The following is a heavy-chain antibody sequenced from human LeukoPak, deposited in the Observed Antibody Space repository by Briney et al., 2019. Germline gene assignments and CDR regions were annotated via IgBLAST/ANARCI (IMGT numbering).Heavy chain of an antibody. J-gene: IGHJ4*02. CDR3: ARDYWWNYDY. Sequence: GGSLRLSCAASGFTFSGYWMHWVRQAPGKGLEWVANIKQDGTVKYYVDSVKGRFTISRDNSKNTIYLQMDSLRAEDTAIYYCARDYWWNYDYWGQGTLVTVSS. V-gene: IGHV3-7*01. CDR2: IKQDGTVK. CDR1: GFTFSGYW. D-gene: IGHD1-7*01.